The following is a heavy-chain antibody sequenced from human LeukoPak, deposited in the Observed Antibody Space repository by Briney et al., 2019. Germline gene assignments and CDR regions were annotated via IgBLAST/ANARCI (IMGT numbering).Heavy chain of an antibody. J-gene: IGHJ4*02. CDR3: AKPAISSRGWYYDY. V-gene: IGHV1-2*02. CDR2: INPNSGGT. Sequence: GASVKVSCKASGYTFTGYYMHWVRQAPGQGLEWMGWINPNSGGTNYAQKFQGRVTMTRDTSISTAYMELSRLRSDDTAVYYCAKPAISSRGWYYDYWGQETLVTVS. CDR1: GYTFTGYY. D-gene: IGHD6-19*01.